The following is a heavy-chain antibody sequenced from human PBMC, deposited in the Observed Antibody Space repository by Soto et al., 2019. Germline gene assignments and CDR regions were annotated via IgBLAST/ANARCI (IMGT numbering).Heavy chain of an antibody. CDR2: IYPGDSDT. D-gene: IGHD3-10*01. J-gene: IGHJ6*02. CDR1: GYSFTSYW. V-gene: IGHV5-51*01. Sequence: PGASLKISCKGSGYSFTSYWSGWVRQMPGKGLEWMGIIYPGDSDTRYSPSFQGQVTISADKSISTAYLQWSSLKASDTAMYYCARRLSRSFRGDYYYGMDVWGQGTTVTVSS. CDR3: ARRLSRSFRGDYYYGMDV.